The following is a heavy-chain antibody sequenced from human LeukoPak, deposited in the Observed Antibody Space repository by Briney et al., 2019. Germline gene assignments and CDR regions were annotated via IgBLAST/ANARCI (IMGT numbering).Heavy chain of an antibody. CDR1: GFTFSSYG. V-gene: IGHV3-30*03. CDR3: ARDRYSSK. Sequence: GRSLRLSCAASGFTFSSYGMHWVRQASGKGLEWVALISYDGSNTYYADSVKGRFSISRDNSKNTLHLQVNSLRAEDTAVYYCARDRYSSKWGQGTLVTVSS. J-gene: IGHJ1*01. CDR2: ISYDGSNT. D-gene: IGHD6-19*01.